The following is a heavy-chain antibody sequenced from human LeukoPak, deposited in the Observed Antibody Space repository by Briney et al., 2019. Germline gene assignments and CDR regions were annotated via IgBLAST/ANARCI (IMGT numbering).Heavy chain of an antibody. CDR1: GFTFSSYW. D-gene: IGHD3-16*01. CDR2: INSGGSST. Sequence: SGGSLRLSCAASGFTFSSYWIHWVRQAPGKGLVWVSRINSGGSSTNYADSVKGRFTISRDNAKNTLYLQMNSLRAEDTAVYYCARKGESGLYYWGQGTLVTVSS. J-gene: IGHJ4*02. CDR3: ARKGESGLYY. V-gene: IGHV3-74*01.